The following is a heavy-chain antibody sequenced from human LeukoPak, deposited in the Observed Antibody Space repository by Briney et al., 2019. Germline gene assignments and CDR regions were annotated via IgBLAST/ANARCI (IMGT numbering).Heavy chain of an antibody. CDR3: ARGQIVVVVAANDAFDI. CDR1: GGSFSGYY. Sequence: KPSETLSLTCAVYGGSFSGYYWNWIRQPPGKGLEWIGEINQSGSTNYNPSLKSRVTISFDTSKNQFSLKLSSVTAADTAVYYCARGQIVVVVAANDAFDIWGQGTMVTVSS. V-gene: IGHV4-34*01. D-gene: IGHD2-15*01. J-gene: IGHJ3*02. CDR2: INQSGST.